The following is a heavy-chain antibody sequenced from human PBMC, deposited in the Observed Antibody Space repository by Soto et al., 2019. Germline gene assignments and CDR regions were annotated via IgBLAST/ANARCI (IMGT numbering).Heavy chain of an antibody. CDR2: IYGSGRGI. J-gene: IGHJ4*02. CDR1: GLPHSNFA. CDR3: AKDAVYNDGLWLMDH. Sequence: QPGGSLRLSCTASGLPHSNFAMMWVRQAPGKGLECISGIYGSGRGIEYADSVKGRFTISRDNSKNTVYLQMTDLRVDDTAVYYCAKDAVYNDGLWLMDHRGQGNQVTV. D-gene: IGHD2-21*01. V-gene: IGHV3-23*05.